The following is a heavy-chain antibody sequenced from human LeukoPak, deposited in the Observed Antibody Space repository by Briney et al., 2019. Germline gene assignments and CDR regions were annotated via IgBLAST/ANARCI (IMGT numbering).Heavy chain of an antibody. CDR3: ASGYSSSWYPQSDSYYYMDV. Sequence: PSETLSLTCTVSGGSISSTRYYWGWIRQPPGKGLEWIGSIYYIGSTYYNPSLKSRVTISVDTSKNQFSLKLRSVTAADTAVYYCASGYSSSWYPQSDSYYYMDVWGKGTTVTVSS. V-gene: IGHV4-39*07. J-gene: IGHJ6*03. CDR2: IYYIGST. D-gene: IGHD6-13*01. CDR1: GGSISSTRYY.